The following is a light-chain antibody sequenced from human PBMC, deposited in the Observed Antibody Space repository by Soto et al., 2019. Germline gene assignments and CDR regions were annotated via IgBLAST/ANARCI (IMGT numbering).Light chain of an antibody. Sequence: QSVLTQPRSVSGSPGQSVTISCTGTSSDVGGYNAVSWYQQHPGKAPKLIIFDVFERPSGVPDRFSGSKSGNSASLTISGLQAEDEPDYYCSSFAPSYRVIFGGGTKVTVL. CDR3: SSFAPSYRVI. J-gene: IGLJ2*01. CDR2: DVF. CDR1: SSDVGGYNA. V-gene: IGLV2-11*01.